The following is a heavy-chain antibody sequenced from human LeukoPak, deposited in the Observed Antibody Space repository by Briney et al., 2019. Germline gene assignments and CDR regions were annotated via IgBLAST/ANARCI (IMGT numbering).Heavy chain of an antibody. CDR3: ARDSSGVPARPTGYYYYYYMDV. V-gene: IGHV4-38-2*02. J-gene: IGHJ6*03. Sequence: SETLSLTCTVSGYSISSGYYWGWIRQPPGKGLEWIGSIYHSGSTYYNPSLKSRVTISVDRSKNQFSLKLSSVTAADTAVYYCARDSSGVPARPTGYYYYYYMDVWGKGTTVTVSS. CDR2: IYHSGST. CDR1: GYSISSGYY. D-gene: IGHD2-2*01.